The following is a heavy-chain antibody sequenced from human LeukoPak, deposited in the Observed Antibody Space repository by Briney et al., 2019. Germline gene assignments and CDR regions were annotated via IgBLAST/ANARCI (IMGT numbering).Heavy chain of an antibody. CDR1: GFTFSGSA. CDR2: IGTAGDT. CDR3: ARAYYYDSSGLYYFDY. V-gene: IGHV3-13*01. J-gene: IGHJ4*02. Sequence: PGGSLRLSCAASGFTFSGSAMHWVRQATGKGLEWVSAIGTAGDTYYPGSVKGRFTISRENAKNSLYLQMNSLRAGDTAVYYCARAYYYDSSGLYYFDYWGQGTLVTVSS. D-gene: IGHD3-22*01.